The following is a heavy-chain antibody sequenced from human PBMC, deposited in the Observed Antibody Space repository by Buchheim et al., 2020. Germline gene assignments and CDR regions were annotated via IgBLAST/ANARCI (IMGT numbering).Heavy chain of an antibody. Sequence: EVQLLESGGGLVRPGGSLRLSCAASGFTFSDYSMNWVRQAPGKGLEWVSLIRGSRSSTYYADSVKGRFTISRDNSKNTLYLQMNSLRAEDTAVYYCAKQGAIVVVPAATFDYWGQGTL. V-gene: IGHV3-23*01. CDR2: IRGSRSST. J-gene: IGHJ4*02. CDR3: AKQGAIVVVPAATFDY. D-gene: IGHD2-2*01. CDR1: GFTFSDYS.